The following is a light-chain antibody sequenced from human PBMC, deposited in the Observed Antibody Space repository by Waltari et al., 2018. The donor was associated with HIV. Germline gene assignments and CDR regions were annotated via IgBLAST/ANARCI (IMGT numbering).Light chain of an antibody. CDR3: CSYAGSYTFGVV. Sequence: QSALTHPRSVSGSPGPSVTISCPGTSSDVGGYNYVSWYQQHPGKAPKLMIYDVSKRPSGVPDRFSGSKSGNTASLTISGLQAEDEADYYCCSYAGSYTFGVVFGGGTKLTVL. J-gene: IGLJ2*01. CDR1: SSDVGGYNY. V-gene: IGLV2-11*01. CDR2: DVS.